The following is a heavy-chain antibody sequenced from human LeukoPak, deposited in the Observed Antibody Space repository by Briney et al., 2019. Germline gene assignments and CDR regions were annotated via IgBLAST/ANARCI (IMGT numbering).Heavy chain of an antibody. J-gene: IGHJ4*02. Sequence: GGSLRLSCAASGFTFSSYAMSWVRQAPGKGLEWVSAISGSGGSTYYADSVKGRFTISRDNSKNTLYLQMNSLRAEDTAVYYCAKMEMTTVFKTKYYFDYWGQGTLVTASS. CDR3: AKMEMTTVFKTKYYFDY. CDR1: GFTFSSYA. D-gene: IGHD4-11*01. V-gene: IGHV3-23*01. CDR2: ISGSGGST.